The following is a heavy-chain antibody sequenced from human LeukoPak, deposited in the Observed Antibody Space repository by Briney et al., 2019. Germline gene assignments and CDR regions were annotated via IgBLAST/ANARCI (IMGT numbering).Heavy chain of an antibody. J-gene: IGHJ4*02. V-gene: IGHV1-46*01. D-gene: IGHD3-10*01. CDR3: APRGGSLVFDY. Sequence: ASVKVSCKSSGYPFTNYYIHWVRQAPRQGLEWMGVINPSGGYTTYAQEFQGRVTMTSDTSTSTRYRELSSLTSEDTAIYYFAPRGGSLVFDYWGQGTLVTVPS. CDR2: INPSGGYT. CDR1: GYPFTNYY.